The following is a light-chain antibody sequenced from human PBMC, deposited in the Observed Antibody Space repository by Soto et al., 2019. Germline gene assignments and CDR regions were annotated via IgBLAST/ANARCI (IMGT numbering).Light chain of an antibody. CDR3: LSYTSANTRV. J-gene: IGLJ3*02. Sequence: QSVLTQPASVSASPGQSITISCTGTSSDVGGYKFVSWYQHHPGKAPKLMIYEVNNRPSGVSNRFSGSKSGNTASLTISGFQPEDEADYYRLSYTSANTRVFGGGPKLTVL. V-gene: IGLV2-14*01. CDR2: EVN. CDR1: SSDVGGYKF.